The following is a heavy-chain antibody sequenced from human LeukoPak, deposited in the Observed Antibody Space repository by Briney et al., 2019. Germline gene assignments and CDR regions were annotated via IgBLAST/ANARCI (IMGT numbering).Heavy chain of an antibody. D-gene: IGHD3-10*01. V-gene: IGHV3-30*04. CDR1: GFAFSSHA. CDR2: ISYDENTK. J-gene: IGHJ5*02. Sequence: QTGGSLRLSCAASGFAFSSHAMHWVRQAPGKGLEWVAVISYDENTKYYADSVKGRFTISRDNSKNTLYLQMNSLRAEDTAVYYCAPKGWFGETSNWFDPWGQGTLVTVSS. CDR3: APKGWFGETSNWFDP.